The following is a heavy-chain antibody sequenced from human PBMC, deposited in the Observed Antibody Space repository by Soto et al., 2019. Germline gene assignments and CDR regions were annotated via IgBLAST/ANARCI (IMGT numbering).Heavy chain of an antibody. V-gene: IGHV3-30-3*01. CDR2: ISYDDGDNK. CDR3: ARTTVVSGTPDFDY. Sequence: QVQLVESGGGVVPPGRSLRLSCAASVFSFSSFTMHWVRQAPGKGLEWVAVISYDDGDNKYYADSVQGRFTISRDNSKNTLYLQMNSLRPEDTAVYYCARTTVVSGTPDFDYWGQGTLVTVSS. CDR1: VFSFSSFT. J-gene: IGHJ4*02. D-gene: IGHD4-4*01.